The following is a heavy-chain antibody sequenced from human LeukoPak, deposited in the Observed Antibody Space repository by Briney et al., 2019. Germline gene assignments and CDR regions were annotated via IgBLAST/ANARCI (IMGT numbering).Heavy chain of an antibody. Sequence: QSGGSLRLSCAVSGITLSNYGMSWVRQAPGKGLEWVAGISDSGGRTNYADSVKGRFTISRDKPKNTLYLQMNSLRVEATAVYFCAKRGVVIRVILVGFHKEAYYFDSWGQGALVTVSS. CDR2: ISDSGGRT. CDR3: AKRGVVIRVILVGFHKEAYYFDS. V-gene: IGHV3-23*01. D-gene: IGHD3-22*01. J-gene: IGHJ4*02. CDR1: GITLSNYG.